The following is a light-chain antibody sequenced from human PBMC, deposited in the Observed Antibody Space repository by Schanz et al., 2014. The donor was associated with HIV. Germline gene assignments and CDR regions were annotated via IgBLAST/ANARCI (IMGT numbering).Light chain of an antibody. CDR2: WAS. Sequence: DTVMTQSPDSLAVSLGERASINCKSSQSVLYSSNNKNYLAWYQQKPGQPPKLLIYWASTREFGVPDRFSGSGSGTDFTLTISSLQAEDVAVYYCQQCESRPPLTFGPGTKVDIK. CDR1: QSVLYSSNNKNY. CDR3: QQCESRPPLT. J-gene: IGKJ3*01. V-gene: IGKV4-1*01.